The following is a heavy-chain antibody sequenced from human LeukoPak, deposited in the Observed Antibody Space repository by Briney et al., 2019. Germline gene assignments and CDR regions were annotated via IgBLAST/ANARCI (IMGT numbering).Heavy chain of an antibody. CDR1: GLTFSSYE. CDR2: ISSSGSTI. J-gene: IGHJ6*02. V-gene: IGHV3-48*03. Sequence: GGSLRLSCAASGLTFSSYEMNWVRQAPGKGLEWVSYISSSGSTIYYADSVKGRFTISRDNAKNSLYLQMNSLRAEDTAVYYCASPLGYCSSTSCGYYYYGMDVWGQGTTVTVSS. D-gene: IGHD2-2*01. CDR3: ASPLGYCSSTSCGYYYYGMDV.